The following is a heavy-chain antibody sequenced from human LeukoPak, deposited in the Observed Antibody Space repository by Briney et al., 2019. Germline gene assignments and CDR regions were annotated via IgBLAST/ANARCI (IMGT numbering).Heavy chain of an antibody. CDR2: IWSDGSKK. V-gene: IGHV3-33*08. CDR1: GFTFSSYW. CDR3: ARDGLGFWYAMDV. Sequence: PGGSLRLSCAASGFTFSSYWMNWARQAPGKGLEWVAVIWSDGSKKYYVDSVKGRFTVSRDNSMDTLYLQMNSLRAEDTAVYYCARDGLGFWYAMDVWGQGTTVTVSS. J-gene: IGHJ6*02. D-gene: IGHD3-3*01.